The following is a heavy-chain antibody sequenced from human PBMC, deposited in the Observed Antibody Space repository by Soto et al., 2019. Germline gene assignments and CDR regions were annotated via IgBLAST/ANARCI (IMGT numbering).Heavy chain of an antibody. CDR3: ARDPRTGWGASVNWFDP. CDR2: INADNGDT. Sequence: GASVTVSCKASGYTFTNYGINWVRQAPGQGLEWMGWINADNGDTKYAQKFQGRVTITRDTSASTAYMELSSLRSEDTAVYYCARDPRTGWGASVNWFDPWGQGTLVTVSS. V-gene: IGHV1-18*01. D-gene: IGHD1-1*01. J-gene: IGHJ5*02. CDR1: GYTFTNYG.